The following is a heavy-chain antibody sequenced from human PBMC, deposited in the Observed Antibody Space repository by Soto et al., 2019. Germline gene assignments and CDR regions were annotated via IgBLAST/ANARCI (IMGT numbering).Heavy chain of an antibody. J-gene: IGHJ4*02. Sequence: ASVKVSCKASGYTFTGYYMHWVRQAPGQGLEWMGWINPNSGGTNYAQKFQGRVTMTRDTSISTAYMELSRLRSDDTAVYYCARVSIRYCSSTSCYPGYWGQGTLVTVSS. D-gene: IGHD2-2*01. CDR1: GYTFTGYY. CDR2: INPNSGGT. V-gene: IGHV1-2*02. CDR3: ARVSIRYCSSTSCYPGY.